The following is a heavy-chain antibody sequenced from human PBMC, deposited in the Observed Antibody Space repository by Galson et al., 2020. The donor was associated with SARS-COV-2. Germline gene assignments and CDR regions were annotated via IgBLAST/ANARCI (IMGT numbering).Heavy chain of an antibody. Sequence: GESLKISCAASGFTFSSYTMMWVRQAPGKGLEWVSFISRSSTYIKYADSVKGRFTISRDDAGNSVFLQMNSLRVEGTAVYFCARDQRYSSGSIDYWGQGILVTVSA. CDR3: ARDQRYSSGSIDY. V-gene: IGHV3-21*01. J-gene: IGHJ4*02. CDR1: GFTFSSYT. D-gene: IGHD6-19*01. CDR2: ISRSSTYI.